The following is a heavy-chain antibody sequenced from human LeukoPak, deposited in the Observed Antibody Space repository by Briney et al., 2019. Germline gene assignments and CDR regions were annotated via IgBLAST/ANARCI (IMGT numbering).Heavy chain of an antibody. D-gene: IGHD1-1*01. CDR2: ISYNGKT. J-gene: IGHJ4*02. CDR3: TRVGPSLHWNPDY. Sequence: SETLSLTCTVSGGSMCSYHWMWIRQPPGKGLEWIGSISYNGKTNHNPSLKSRVTISVDTSKNQFSLKLSSVTAADTAVYYCTRVGPSLHWNPDYWGQGTLVTVSS. CDR1: GGSMCSYH. V-gene: IGHV4-59*01.